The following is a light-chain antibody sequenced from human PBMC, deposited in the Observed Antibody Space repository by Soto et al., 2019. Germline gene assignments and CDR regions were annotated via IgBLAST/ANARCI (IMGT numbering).Light chain of an antibody. CDR1: QSVSRD. CDR3: QQYNNWKT. V-gene: IGKV3-15*01. CDR2: DAS. J-gene: IGKJ1*01. Sequence: EIVLTQSPGTLSLSPGERATLSCRASQSVSRDLAWYQLKPGQAPRLLIFDASTRDTGIPARFSGSGSGTEFSLTISSLQSEDVAVYYCQQYNNWKTFGQGTKVDIK.